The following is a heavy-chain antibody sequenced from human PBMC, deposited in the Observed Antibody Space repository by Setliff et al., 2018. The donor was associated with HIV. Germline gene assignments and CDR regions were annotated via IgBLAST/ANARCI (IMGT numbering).Heavy chain of an antibody. V-gene: IGHV1-2*02. CDR2: INAESGDT. CDR3: ARDGEGGYYEQ. J-gene: IGHJ4*02. Sequence: GASVKVSCKASGYTFTDYYIQWVRQAPGQGLEWMGWINAESGDTNYAEKFLGRVTMTRKTSINTAYMELTRLKSHDTAVYYCARDGEGGYYEQWGQGTLVTVSS. CDR1: GYTFTDYY. D-gene: IGHD3-22*01.